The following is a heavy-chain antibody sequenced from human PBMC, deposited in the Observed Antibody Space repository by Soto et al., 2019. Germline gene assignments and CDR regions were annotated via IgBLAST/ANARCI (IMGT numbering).Heavy chain of an antibody. V-gene: IGHV4-39*01. Sequence: SETLSLTCTVSGGSISSSSYYWGWIRQSPGKGLEWIGSIYYSGSTCYNPSLKSRVTISVDTSKNQFSLKLSSVTAADTAVYYCASPYYYGSGGDYYGMDVWGQGTTVTVSS. CDR3: ASPYYYGSGGDYYGMDV. CDR1: GGSISSSSYY. J-gene: IGHJ6*02. D-gene: IGHD3-10*01. CDR2: IYYSGST.